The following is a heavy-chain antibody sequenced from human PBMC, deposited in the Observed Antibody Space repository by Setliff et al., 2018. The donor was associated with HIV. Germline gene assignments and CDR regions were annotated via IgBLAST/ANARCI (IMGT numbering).Heavy chain of an antibody. CDR2: IYYSGST. V-gene: IGHV4-39*07. D-gene: IGHD3-16*01. Sequence: SETLSLTCTVSGGSISSSSYYWGWIRQSPGKGLEWIGSIYYSGSTYYNMSLKSRVTMSVDKTKNEFSLKMTSVTAADTAVYYCTRAPGGGKDYFAYWGRGILVTVSS. CDR1: GGSISSSSYY. CDR3: TRAPGGGKDYFAY. J-gene: IGHJ4*02.